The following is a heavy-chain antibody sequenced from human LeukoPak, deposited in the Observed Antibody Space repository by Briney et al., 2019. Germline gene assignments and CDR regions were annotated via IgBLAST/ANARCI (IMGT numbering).Heavy chain of an antibody. J-gene: IGHJ2*01. D-gene: IGHD2-15*01. CDR3: AKNLLGSAAYSWYFDL. Sequence: GGSLRPSCAASGLTFSTYGMSWVRQAPGKGLEWVSSITVSGGGSTYVDFVKGRFSISRDNSKNTLYLQMNSLRAEDTAVYYCAKNLLGSAAYSWYFDLWGRGTLVTVSS. CDR1: GLTFSTYG. V-gene: IGHV3-23*01. CDR2: ITVSGGGS.